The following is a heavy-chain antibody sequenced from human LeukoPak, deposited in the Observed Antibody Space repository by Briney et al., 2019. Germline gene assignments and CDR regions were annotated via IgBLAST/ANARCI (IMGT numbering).Heavy chain of an antibody. Sequence: PETLSLTCTVSGGSVSSGSYYWSWIRQPPGKGLEWIGYIYYSGSTNYNPSLKGRVTISVDTSKNQFSLKLSSVTAADTAVYYCARDAAYYYDSSGYNPWGQGTLVTVSS. CDR3: ARDAAYYYDSSGYNP. CDR1: GGSVSSGSYY. J-gene: IGHJ4*02. V-gene: IGHV4-61*01. CDR2: IYYSGST. D-gene: IGHD3-22*01.